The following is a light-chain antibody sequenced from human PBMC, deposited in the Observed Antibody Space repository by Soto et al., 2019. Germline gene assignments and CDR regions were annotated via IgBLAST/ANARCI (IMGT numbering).Light chain of an antibody. CDR3: QQYNNWGLS. CDR2: GSS. CDR1: ENVGTN. Sequence: IVMTQSPATLSVSPGERVTLSCRASENVGTNLAWDQQRPGQPPRLLIYGSSTMAAGISAAFSGSGSRTEFTLTISSLQSEDSAVYYCQQYNNWGLSFGGGTRVEIK. V-gene: IGKV3D-15*01. J-gene: IGKJ4*01.